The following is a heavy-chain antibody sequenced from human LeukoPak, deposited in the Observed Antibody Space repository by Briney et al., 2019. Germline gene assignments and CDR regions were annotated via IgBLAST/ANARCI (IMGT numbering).Heavy chain of an antibody. CDR1: GGSFSGYY. D-gene: IGHD2-2*02. CDR2: INHSGST. Sequence: PSETLSLTCAVYGGSFSGYYWSWIRQPPGKGLEWIGEINHSGSTNYNPSLKSRVTISVDTSKNQFSLKLSSVTAADTAVYYCARGAIVVVTAAIWGLDYWGQGTLVTVSS. V-gene: IGHV4-34*01. J-gene: IGHJ4*02. CDR3: ARGAIVVVTAAIWGLDY.